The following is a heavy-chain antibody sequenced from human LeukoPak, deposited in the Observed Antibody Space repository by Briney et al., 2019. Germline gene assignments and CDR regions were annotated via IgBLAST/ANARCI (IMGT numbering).Heavy chain of an antibody. J-gene: IGHJ1*01. CDR1: RFSFSSFA. Sequence: GGSLRLSCAVSRFSFSSFAMTWVRQALGKGLEWVSAISGSGGSTYYADSVKGRFTISRDNAKNSLYLQMNSLRADDTAVYYCARDPPSFQHWGQGTLVTVSS. V-gene: IGHV3-23*01. CDR2: ISGSGGST. CDR3: ARDPPSFQH.